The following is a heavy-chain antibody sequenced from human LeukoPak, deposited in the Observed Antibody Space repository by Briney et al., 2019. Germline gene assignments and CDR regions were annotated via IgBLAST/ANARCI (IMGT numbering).Heavy chain of an antibody. D-gene: IGHD2-15*01. CDR2: ISASSGSI. Sequence: GGSLRLSCAASGFTFSTYAMTWVRQAPGKGLEWVSAISASSGSIYYADSVKGRFTISRDNAKNSLYLQMNSLRAEDTAVYYCARPGYCSGGSCYVAFDIWGQGTMDTVSS. CDR3: ARPGYCSGGSCYVAFDI. V-gene: IGHV3-23*01. J-gene: IGHJ3*02. CDR1: GFTFSTYA.